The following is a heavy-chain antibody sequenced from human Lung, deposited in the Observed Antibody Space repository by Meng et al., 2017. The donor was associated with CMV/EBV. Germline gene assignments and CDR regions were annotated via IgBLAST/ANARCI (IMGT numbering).Heavy chain of an antibody. CDR3: APFPTLGSSGWYSY. J-gene: IGHJ4*02. D-gene: IGHD6-19*01. CDR2: IYYSGST. CDR1: CGSISSSSYY. V-gene: IGHV4-39*01. Sequence: SETXSLXXXXSCGSISSSSYYWGWIRQPPGKGLEWIGSIYYSGSTYYNPSLKSRVTISVDTSKNQFSLKLSSVTAADTAVYYCAPFPTLGSSGWYSYWGQGTLVXVSS.